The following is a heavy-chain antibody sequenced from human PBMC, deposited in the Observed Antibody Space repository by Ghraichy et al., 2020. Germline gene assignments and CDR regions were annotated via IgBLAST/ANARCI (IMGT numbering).Heavy chain of an antibody. Sequence: GGSLNISCAASGFSVTNNYMSWVRQTPGKGLEWVSVFYPGGSTYYADSVKGRFTISTDSSKNTLYLQMNSLRAEDTAVYHCARGGRDGDNYYWGQGTLVTVSS. CDR3: ARGGRDGDNYY. D-gene: IGHD5-24*01. CDR1: GFSVTNNY. V-gene: IGHV3-53*01. CDR2: FYPGGST. J-gene: IGHJ4*01.